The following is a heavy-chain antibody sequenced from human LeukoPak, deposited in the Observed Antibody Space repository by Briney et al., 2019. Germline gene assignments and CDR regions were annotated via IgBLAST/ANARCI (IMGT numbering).Heavy chain of an antibody. J-gene: IGHJ4*02. Sequence: SVKVSCKASGYTFTGYYMHWVRQAPGQGLEWMGWINPNSGGTNYAQKFQGRVTMTRDTSISTAYMELSRLRSDDTAVYYCAREDIVVVTATFDYWGQGTLVTVSS. CDR1: GYTFTGYY. V-gene: IGHV1-2*02. D-gene: IGHD2-21*02. CDR2: INPNSGGT. CDR3: AREDIVVVTATFDY.